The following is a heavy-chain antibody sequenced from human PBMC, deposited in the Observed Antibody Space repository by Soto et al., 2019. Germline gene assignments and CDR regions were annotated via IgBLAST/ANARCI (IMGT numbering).Heavy chain of an antibody. CDR2: ISGSGGST. D-gene: IGHD6-13*01. Sequence: GGSLRLSCAASGFTFSSYAMSWVRQAPGKGLEWVSAISGSGGSTYYADSVKGRFTISRDNSKNTLYLQMNSLRAEDTAVYYCAKDFSSWYDKADYYGMDVWGQGTTVTVSS. J-gene: IGHJ6*02. V-gene: IGHV3-23*01. CDR3: AKDFSSWYDKADYYGMDV. CDR1: GFTFSSYA.